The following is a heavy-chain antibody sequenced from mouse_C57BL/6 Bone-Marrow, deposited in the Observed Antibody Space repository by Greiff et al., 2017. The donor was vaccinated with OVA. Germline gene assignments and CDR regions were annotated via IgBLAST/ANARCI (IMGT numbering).Heavy chain of an antibody. CDR2: IYPGNGDT. Sequence: QVQLQQSGAELVRPGASVKMSCKASGYTFTSYNMHWVKQTPRQGLEWIGAIYPGNGDTSYNQKFKGKATLTVDKSSSTAYMQLSSLTSEDSAVYFCARSRGITTVVANGDYAMDYWGQGTSVTVSS. V-gene: IGHV1-12*01. D-gene: IGHD1-1*01. CDR1: GYTFTSYN. CDR3: ARSRGITTVVANGDYAMDY. J-gene: IGHJ4*01.